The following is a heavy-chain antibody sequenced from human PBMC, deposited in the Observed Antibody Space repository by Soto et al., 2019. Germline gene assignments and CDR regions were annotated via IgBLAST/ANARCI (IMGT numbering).Heavy chain of an antibody. CDR3: ATSDPDIVLVPAAPYYYGMDV. Sequence: QVQLVQSGAEVKKPGASVKVSCKVSGYTLTELSMHWVRQAPGKGLEWMGGFDPEDGETIYAQKFQGRVTMTEDTSTDTAYMELSSLRSEDTAGYYCATSDPDIVLVPAAPYYYGMDVWGQGTTVTVSS. CDR2: FDPEDGET. CDR1: GYTLTELS. D-gene: IGHD2-2*01. V-gene: IGHV1-24*01. J-gene: IGHJ6*02.